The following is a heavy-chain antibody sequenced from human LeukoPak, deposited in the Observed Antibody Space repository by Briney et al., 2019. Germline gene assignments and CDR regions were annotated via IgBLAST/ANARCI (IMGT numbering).Heavy chain of an antibody. J-gene: IGHJ4*02. V-gene: IGHV3-23*01. CDR1: GFTFSSYA. D-gene: IGHD3-3*01. Sequence: GGSLRLSCAASGFTFSSYAMSWVRQAPGKGLEWVSAISGSGYSTYYADSVKGRFTISRDNSKNKLYLQMNSLRAEDTAVYYCAKGRFFTADASFFDFWGQGTLVTVSS. CDR3: AKGRFFTADASFFDF. CDR2: ISGSGYST.